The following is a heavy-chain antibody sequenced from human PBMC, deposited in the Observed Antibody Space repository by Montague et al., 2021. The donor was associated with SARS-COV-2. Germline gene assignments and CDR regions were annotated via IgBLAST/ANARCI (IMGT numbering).Heavy chain of an antibody. D-gene: IGHD1-26*01. CDR3: ARIWGATRGDAFDI. J-gene: IGHJ3*02. V-gene: IGHV2-70*01. Sequence: PALVKPTQTLTLTCTFSGFSLSTSGMCVSWIRQPPGKALEWLALIDWDDDKYYSTSLKTRLTISKDTSKNQVVLTMTNVDPVDTATYYCARIWGATRGDAFDIWGQRTMVTVSS. CDR1: GFSLSTSGMC. CDR2: IDWDDDK.